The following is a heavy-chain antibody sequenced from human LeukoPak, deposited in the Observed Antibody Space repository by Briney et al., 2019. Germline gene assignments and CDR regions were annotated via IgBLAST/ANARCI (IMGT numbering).Heavy chain of an antibody. CDR1: GGSFSGYY. V-gene: IGHV4-34*01. CDR2: INHSGST. Sequence: SETLSLTCAVYGGSFSGYYWSWIRQPPGKGLEWIGEINHSGSTNYNPSLKSRVTISVDTSKNQFSLKLSSVTAADTAVYYCARLTRGYSSSWRPFDYWGQGTLVTVSS. D-gene: IGHD6-13*01. CDR3: ARLTRGYSSSWRPFDY. J-gene: IGHJ4*02.